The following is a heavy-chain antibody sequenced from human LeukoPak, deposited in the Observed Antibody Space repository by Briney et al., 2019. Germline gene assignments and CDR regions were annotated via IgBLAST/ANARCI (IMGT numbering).Heavy chain of an antibody. D-gene: IGHD3-22*01. Sequence: SETLSLTCTVSGGSISNYYWSWIRQPPGKGLEWIGYIYYSGSTNYNPSLKSRVTISVDTSKNQFSLKLTSVTATDTAVYYCARSPVSYDSTGSRIRPPRPMSLDFDNWGQGTLVTVSS. CDR1: GGSISNYY. V-gene: IGHV4-59*08. CDR2: IYYSGST. CDR3: ARSPVSYDSTGSRIRPPRPMSLDFDN. J-gene: IGHJ4*02.